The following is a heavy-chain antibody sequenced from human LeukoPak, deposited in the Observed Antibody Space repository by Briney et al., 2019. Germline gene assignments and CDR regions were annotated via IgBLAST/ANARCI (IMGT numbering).Heavy chain of an antibody. CDR1: GYTFTGYY. CDR3: ARVGRLGELSLKALDY. CDR2: INPNSGGT. Sequence: ASVHVSCKASGYTFTGYYMHWVRPAPGQGLEWMGWINPNSGGTNYAQKFQGRVTMTSDTSISTAYMELSRLRSDDTAVYYCARVGRLGELSLKALDYWGQGTLVTVSS. D-gene: IGHD3-16*02. J-gene: IGHJ4*02. V-gene: IGHV1-2*02.